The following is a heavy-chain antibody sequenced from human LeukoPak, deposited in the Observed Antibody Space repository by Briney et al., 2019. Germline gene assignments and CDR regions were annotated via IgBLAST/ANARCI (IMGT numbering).Heavy chain of an antibody. V-gene: IGHV3-48*03. J-gene: IGHJ4*02. CDR1: GFTFSSYE. CDR3: ARDRYCSGGSCYYFDY. D-gene: IGHD2-15*01. Sequence: GGSLRLSCAASGFTFSSYEMNWARQAPGKGLEWVSYISSSGSTIYYADSVKGRFTISRDNAKNSLYLQMNSLRAEDTAVYYCARDRYCSGGSCYYFDYWGQGTLVTVSS. CDR2: ISSSGSTI.